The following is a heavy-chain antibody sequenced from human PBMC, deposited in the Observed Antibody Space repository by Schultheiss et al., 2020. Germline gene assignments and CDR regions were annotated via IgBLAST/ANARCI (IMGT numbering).Heavy chain of an antibody. CDR2: IYYSGST. CDR1: GGSISSYS. V-gene: IGHV4-59*01. Sequence: SETLSLTCTVSGGSISSYSWSWIRQPPGKGLEWIGHIYYSGSTDYNPSLKSRVTISLDTSKNQFSLKLTSVSAADTAVYYCQGQQLVNYYNGMDVWGQGTTVTVSS. J-gene: IGHJ6*02. D-gene: IGHD6-13*01. CDR3: QGQQLVNYYNGMDV.